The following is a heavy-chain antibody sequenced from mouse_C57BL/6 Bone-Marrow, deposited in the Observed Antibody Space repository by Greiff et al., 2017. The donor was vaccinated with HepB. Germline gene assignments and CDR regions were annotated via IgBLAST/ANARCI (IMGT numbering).Heavy chain of an antibody. Sequence: EVKVVESGGDLVKPGGSLKLSCAASGFTFSSYGMSWVRQTPDKRLEWVATISSGGSYTYYPDSVKGRFTISRDNAKNTLYLQMSSLKSEDTALYYCASFYGSSLYAMDYWGQGTSVTFSS. CDR1: GFTFSSYG. D-gene: IGHD1-1*01. V-gene: IGHV5-6*01. CDR2: ISSGGSYT. J-gene: IGHJ4*01. CDR3: ASFYGSSLYAMDY.